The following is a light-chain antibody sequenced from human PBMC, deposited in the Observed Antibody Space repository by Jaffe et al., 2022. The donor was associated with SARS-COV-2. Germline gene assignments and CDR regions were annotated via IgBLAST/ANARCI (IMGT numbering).Light chain of an antibody. J-gene: IGKJ5*01. CDR3: MQALQTPIT. CDR2: LGS. CDR1: QSLLVSNGNTY. Sequence: DIVMTQSPLSLPVTPGEPASISCRSSQSLLVSNGNTYLDWYVQKPGQSPQLLISLGSDRASGVPDRFSGSASGTDFTLKISRVEAEDVGLYYCMQALQTPITFGQGTRLEIK. V-gene: IGKV2-28*01.